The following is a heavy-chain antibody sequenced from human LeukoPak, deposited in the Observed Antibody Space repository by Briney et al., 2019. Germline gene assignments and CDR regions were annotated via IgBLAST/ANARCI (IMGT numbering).Heavy chain of an antibody. CDR2: IQYDASNE. V-gene: IGHV3-30*02. Sequence: GGSLRLSCAASGFTFSVYGMHWVRQAPGKGLEWVTFIQYDASNEYYADSVRGRFTISRDNYKYTLYLQMNSLRAEDTAVYYCAKDRVTQAGFDYWGQGALVTVSS. CDR1: GFTFSVYG. CDR3: AKDRVTQAGFDY. D-gene: IGHD3-10*01. J-gene: IGHJ4*02.